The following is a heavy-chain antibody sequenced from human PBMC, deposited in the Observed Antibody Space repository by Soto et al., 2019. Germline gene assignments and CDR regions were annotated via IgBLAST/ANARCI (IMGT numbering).Heavy chain of an antibody. V-gene: IGHV6-1*01. Sequence: SQTLSLTCAISGDSVSSSSAAWNWIRQSPSRGLEWLGRTYYRSKWYNDYAVSVKSRITINPDTSKNQFSLQLNSVTPEDTAVYYSAREVGYYCSGGSCYSNGFDYWGQGTLVTV. CDR1: GDSVSSSSAA. CDR3: AREVGYYCSGGSCYSNGFDY. D-gene: IGHD2-15*01. CDR2: TYYRSKWYN. J-gene: IGHJ4*02.